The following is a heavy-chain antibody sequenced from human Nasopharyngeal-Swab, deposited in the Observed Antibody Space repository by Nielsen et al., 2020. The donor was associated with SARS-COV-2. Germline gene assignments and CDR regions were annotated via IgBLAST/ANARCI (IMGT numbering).Heavy chain of an antibody. V-gene: IGHV3-48*02. CDR2: ISSSGDTI. CDR3: ARLKTV. D-gene: IGHD1-14*01. CDR1: GFTFSSYG. Sequence: GGSLRLSCAASGFTFSSYGMNWVRQAPGKGLECVSYISSSGDTIYYADSVKGRFTISRDNAKNSLYLQMNSLRDEDTGVYYCARLKTVWGQGTLVTVSS. J-gene: IGHJ4*02.